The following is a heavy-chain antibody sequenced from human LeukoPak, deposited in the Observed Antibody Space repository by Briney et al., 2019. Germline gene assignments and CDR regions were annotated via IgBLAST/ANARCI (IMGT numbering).Heavy chain of an antibody. CDR3: ARPTSSGWTPFGN. D-gene: IGHD6-19*01. Sequence: SETLSLTCTVSGGSISSSSYYCGWIRQPPGKGLEWIGSIYYSGSTYYNPSLKSRVTISVDTSKNQFSLKLTSVTAADTAVYYCARPTSSGWTPFGNWGQGTLVTVSS. J-gene: IGHJ4*02. CDR1: GGSISSSSYY. V-gene: IGHV4-39*01. CDR2: IYYSGST.